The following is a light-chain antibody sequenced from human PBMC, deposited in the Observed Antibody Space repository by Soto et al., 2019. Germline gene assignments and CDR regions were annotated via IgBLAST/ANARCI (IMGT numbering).Light chain of an antibody. CDR2: GLS. CDR1: QRITT. J-gene: IGKJ1*01. V-gene: IGKV3-15*01. CDR3: QPYYDGPT. Sequence: EIVMTQSPATLSLSPGERATLSCRASQRITTVAWYQQKPGQAPRLLIYGLSIRAPGVPARFSVSGSGTEFTLTISSLHSEDFAVYFCQPYYDGPTVGQGTRVEVK.